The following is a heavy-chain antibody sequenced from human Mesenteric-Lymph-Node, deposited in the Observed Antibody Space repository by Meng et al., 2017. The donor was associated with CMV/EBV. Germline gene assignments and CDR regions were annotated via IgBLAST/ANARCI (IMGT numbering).Heavy chain of an antibody. CDR1: GFTFSSYE. D-gene: IGHD2-2*01. Sequence: GGSLRLSCTASGFTFSSYEMTWVRQAPGKGLEWISYISSSGTTIYYADSVKGRFFLSRDNARNSVYLHVNSPTAEDTAVYYCARHIACSSSSCYRGSWLDPWGQGTLVTVSS. CDR2: ISSSGTTI. CDR3: ARHIACSSSSCYRGSWLDP. V-gene: IGHV3-48*03. J-gene: IGHJ5*02.